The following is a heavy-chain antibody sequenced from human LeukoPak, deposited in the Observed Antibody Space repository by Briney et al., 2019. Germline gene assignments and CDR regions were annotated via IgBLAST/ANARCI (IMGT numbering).Heavy chain of an antibody. J-gene: IGHJ4*02. Sequence: ASVKVSCKVSGYTLTELSMHWVRQAPGKVLEWVGGFDPEDGETIYAQKFQGRVTMTEDTSTDTAYMELSSLRSEDTAVYYCATDPYSSGSYHYWGQGTLVTVSS. D-gene: IGHD6-19*01. CDR3: ATDPYSSGSYHY. V-gene: IGHV1-24*01. CDR2: FDPEDGET. CDR1: GYTLTELS.